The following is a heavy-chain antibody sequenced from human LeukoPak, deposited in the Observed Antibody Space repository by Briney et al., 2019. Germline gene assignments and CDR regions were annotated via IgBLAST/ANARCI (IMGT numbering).Heavy chain of an antibody. Sequence: ASVKVSCKASGYTSTSYGISWVRQAPGQGLEWMGWISAYNGNTNYAQKLQGRVTMTTDTSTSTAYMELRSLRSDDTAVYYYARVLDIVVVPAAPADYWGQGTLVTVSS. D-gene: IGHD2-2*03. V-gene: IGHV1-18*01. CDR1: GYTSTSYG. CDR3: ARVLDIVVVPAAPADY. CDR2: ISAYNGNT. J-gene: IGHJ4*02.